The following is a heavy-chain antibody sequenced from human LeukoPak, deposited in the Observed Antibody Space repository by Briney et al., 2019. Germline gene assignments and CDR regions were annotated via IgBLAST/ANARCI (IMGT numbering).Heavy chain of an antibody. CDR2: ISSTSSNI. CDR1: GFTFSSYG. CDR3: ARDYWYSSGWYMGY. J-gene: IGHJ4*02. Sequence: GGSLRLSCAASGFTFSSYGMHWVRQAPGKGLEWVSSISSTSSNIYYADSVKGRFTISRDNAKNSLYLQMNSLRAEDTALYYCARDYWYSSGWYMGYWGQGILVTVSS. V-gene: IGHV3-21*03. D-gene: IGHD6-19*01.